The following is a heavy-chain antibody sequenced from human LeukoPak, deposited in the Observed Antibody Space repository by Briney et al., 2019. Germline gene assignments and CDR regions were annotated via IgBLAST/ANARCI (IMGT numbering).Heavy chain of an antibody. J-gene: IGHJ4*02. Sequence: GGSLRLSCAASGFTFSNYWVHWVRQAPGKGLVWVSRINSDGSSTSYADSVKGRFTISRDNAKNTLYLQMNSLRAEDTAVYYCARGGGYSYGFFDYWGQGTLVTVSS. CDR3: ARGGGYSYGFFDY. CDR2: INSDGSST. CDR1: GFTFSNYW. V-gene: IGHV3-74*01. D-gene: IGHD5-18*01.